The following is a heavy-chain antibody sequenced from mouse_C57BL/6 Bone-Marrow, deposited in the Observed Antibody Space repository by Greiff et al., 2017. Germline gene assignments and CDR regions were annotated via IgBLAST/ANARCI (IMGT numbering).Heavy chain of an antibody. D-gene: IGHD2-3*01. CDR2: IYPGDGDT. CDR3: ARFGYYAYYYAMDY. J-gene: IGHJ4*01. V-gene: IGHV1-80*01. CDR1: GYAFSSYW. Sequence: QVQLQQSGAELVKPGASVKISCKASGYAFSSYWMNWVKQRPGKGLEWIGQIYPGDGDTNYNGKFKGKATLTADKSSSTAYMQLSSLTSEDSAVYFCARFGYYAYYYAMDYWGQGTSVTVSS.